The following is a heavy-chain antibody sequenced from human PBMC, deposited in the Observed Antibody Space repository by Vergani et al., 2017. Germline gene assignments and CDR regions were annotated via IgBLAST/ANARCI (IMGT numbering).Heavy chain of an antibody. Sequence: EVQLVETGGGLIQPGGSLRLSCAASGFTVSSNYMSWVRQAPGKGLEWVSVIYSGGSTYYADPVKGRFTISRDNSKNTLYLQMNSLRAEDTAVYYCAGGMNGGIYYYYMDVWGKGTTVTVSS. J-gene: IGHJ6*03. CDR2: IYSGGST. CDR3: AGGMNGGIYYYYMDV. CDR1: GFTVSSNY. D-gene: IGHD3-16*01. V-gene: IGHV3-53*02.